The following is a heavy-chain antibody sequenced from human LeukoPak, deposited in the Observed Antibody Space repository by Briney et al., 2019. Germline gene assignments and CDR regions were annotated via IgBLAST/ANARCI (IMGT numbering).Heavy chain of an antibody. CDR1: GYSFTTYC. Sequence: GESLKISCKGSGYSFTTYCIGWVRQMSGKGLEWMGIIYPGDSDTRYSPSFQGQVTISADKSIITAYLQWSSLKATDTAMYYCARTGYSSGWYGSFDIWGQGTLVTVSS. D-gene: IGHD6-19*01. CDR3: ARTGYSSGWYGSFDI. J-gene: IGHJ3*02. V-gene: IGHV5-51*01. CDR2: IYPGDSDT.